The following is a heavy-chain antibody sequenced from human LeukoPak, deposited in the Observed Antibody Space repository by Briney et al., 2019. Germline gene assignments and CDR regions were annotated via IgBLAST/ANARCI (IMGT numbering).Heavy chain of an antibody. Sequence: GGSLRLSCAASGFTFDGYTMHWVRQAPGKGLEWVSAISWNSGTINYADSVKGRFTISRDNAKNSLYLHMRSLRAEDTALYYCLKVGAVLPDAFDVWGQGTMVTVSS. V-gene: IGHV3-9*01. J-gene: IGHJ3*01. CDR2: ISWNSGTI. D-gene: IGHD3-16*01. CDR3: LKVGAVLPDAFDV. CDR1: GFTFDGYT.